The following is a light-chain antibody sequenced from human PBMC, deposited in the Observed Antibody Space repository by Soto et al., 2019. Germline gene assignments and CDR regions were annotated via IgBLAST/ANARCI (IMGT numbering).Light chain of an antibody. CDR3: ASYITTSPLEV. CDR1: SSDIGSHNY. J-gene: IGLJ1*01. Sequence: QPVLTQPASVSGSPGQSITVSCSGSSSDIGSHNYVSWYRQHPGEAPKLLIYEVHYRPSGVSSRFSGSKSGNTASLTISGLQAADEADYYCASYITTSPLEVFGSGTKLTVL. V-gene: IGLV2-14*01. CDR2: EVH.